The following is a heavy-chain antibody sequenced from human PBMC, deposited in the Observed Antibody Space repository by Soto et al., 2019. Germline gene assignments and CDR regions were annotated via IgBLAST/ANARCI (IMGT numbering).Heavy chain of an antibody. D-gene: IGHD2-8*02. Sequence: EVPLLESGGGLVQPGGSLRLSCAASAFSFSSYGMSWVRQAPGKGLEWVSHITGSGDSIDYADSVKGRFTISRDNSKNTLFLQMNSLRVEDTAIYFCAKSHRFCTGGSCGAFDTWGQGTMVTAS. J-gene: IGHJ3*02. CDR3: AKSHRFCTGGSCGAFDT. CDR2: ITGSGDSI. CDR1: AFSFSSYG. V-gene: IGHV3-23*01.